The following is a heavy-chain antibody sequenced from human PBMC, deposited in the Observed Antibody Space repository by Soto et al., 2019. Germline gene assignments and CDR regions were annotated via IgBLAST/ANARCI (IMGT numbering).Heavy chain of an antibody. CDR3: ARRGGSSSRYYYYALDV. V-gene: IGHV4-31*03. CDR2: IYSNGDT. CDR1: GGSMNNGGYY. D-gene: IGHD6-6*01. Sequence: SETLSLTCSVSGGSMNNGGYYWSWIRQLPGKGLEWIGYIYSNGDTYYNPSLKSRLTISVDTSKNQFSLDLTSVTAADTAVYYCARRGGSSSRYYYYALDVWGQGTTVTVSS. J-gene: IGHJ6*02.